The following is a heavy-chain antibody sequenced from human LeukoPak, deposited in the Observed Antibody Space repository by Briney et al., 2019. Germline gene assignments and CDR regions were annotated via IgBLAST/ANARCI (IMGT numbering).Heavy chain of an antibody. Sequence: SETLSPTCTVSGGSISSSSYYWGWIRQPPGKGLEWIGSIYYSGSTYYNPSLKSRVTISVDTSKNQFSLKLSSVTAADTAVYYCARLMPEYCSSTSCYGEINWFDPWGQGTLVTVSS. CDR2: IYYSGST. CDR3: ARLMPEYCSSTSCYGEINWFDP. CDR1: GGSISSSSYY. D-gene: IGHD2-2*01. J-gene: IGHJ5*02. V-gene: IGHV4-39*01.